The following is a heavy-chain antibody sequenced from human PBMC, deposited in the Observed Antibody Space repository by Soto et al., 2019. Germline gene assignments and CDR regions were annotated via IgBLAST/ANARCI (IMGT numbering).Heavy chain of an antibody. Sequence: EVQLVESGGGLVQPGGSLRLSCAASGFTFSSYWMSWVRQAPGTGLEWVANIKQDGSEKYYVDSVKGRFTITRDNAKNSLYLQMNSLRAEDTAVYYCARVGHRKGHFDYWTQGTLVTVSS. CDR1: GFTFSSYW. CDR2: IKQDGSEK. J-gene: IGHJ4*02. D-gene: IGHD3-10*01. CDR3: ARVGHRKGHFDY. V-gene: IGHV3-7*03.